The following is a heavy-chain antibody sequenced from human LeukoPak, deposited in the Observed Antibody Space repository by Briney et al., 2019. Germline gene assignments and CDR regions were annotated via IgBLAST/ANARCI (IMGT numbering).Heavy chain of an antibody. J-gene: IGHJ4*02. D-gene: IGHD6-6*01. Sequence: PGGSLRLSCAASGFTFSSYWMSWVRQAPGKGLEWVANIKQDGSEKYYVDSVKGRFTISRDNAKNSLYLQMNSLRAEDTAVYYCARGQSTPYSSSSYYFDYWGREPWSPSPQ. CDR2: IKQDGSEK. CDR3: ARGQSTPYSSSSYYFDY. V-gene: IGHV3-7*01. CDR1: GFTFSSYW.